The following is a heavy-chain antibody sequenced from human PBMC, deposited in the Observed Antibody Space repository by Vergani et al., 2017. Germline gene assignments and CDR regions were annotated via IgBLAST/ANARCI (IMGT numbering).Heavy chain of an antibody. J-gene: IGHJ4*02. Sequence: QVQLVESGGGVVQPGGSLRLSCAASGFTFTNYGMHWVRQAPGKGREWVAFTRYDGIVEYYGDSVRGRFTISRDNSKNTLYLQMNRLRPEDTAVYYCATAGAAYCRGASCYDFFEYWGQGTLVTVAS. V-gene: IGHV3-30*02. CDR2: TRYDGIVE. CDR3: ATAGAAYCRGASCYDFFEY. CDR1: GFTFTNYG. D-gene: IGHD2-15*01.